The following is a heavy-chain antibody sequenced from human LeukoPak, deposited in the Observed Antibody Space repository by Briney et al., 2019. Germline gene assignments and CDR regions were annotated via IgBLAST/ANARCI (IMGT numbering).Heavy chain of an antibody. CDR1: GGSISSGDYY. J-gene: IGHJ4*02. CDR3: ATMTGYSSSWYPLDY. D-gene: IGHD6-13*01. CDR2: IYYSGST. V-gene: IGHV4-30-4*08. Sequence: PSQTLSLTCTVSGGSISSGDYYWSWIRQPPGKGLEWIGYIYYSGSTYYNPSLKSRVTISVDTSKNQFSLKLSSVTAADTAVYYCATMTGYSSSWYPLDYWGQGTLVTVSS.